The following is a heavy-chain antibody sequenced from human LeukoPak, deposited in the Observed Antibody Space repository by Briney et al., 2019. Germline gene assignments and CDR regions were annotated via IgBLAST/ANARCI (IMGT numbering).Heavy chain of an antibody. CDR1: GFTFSSYS. CDR3: ASDHYYDSSGYHYPFDY. CDR2: ISSSSSYI. J-gene: IGHJ4*02. Sequence: SGGSLRLSCAASGFTFSSYSMNWVRQAPGKGLEWVSSISSSSSYIYYADSVKGRFTISRDNAKNSLYLQMNSLRAEDTAVYYCASDHYYDSSGYHYPFDYWGQGTLVTVSS. D-gene: IGHD3-22*01. V-gene: IGHV3-21*01.